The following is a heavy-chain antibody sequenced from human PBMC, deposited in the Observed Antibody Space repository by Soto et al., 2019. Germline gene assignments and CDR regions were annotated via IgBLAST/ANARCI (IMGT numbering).Heavy chain of an antibody. V-gene: IGHV1-3*01. J-gene: IGHJ6*02. D-gene: IGHD4-4*01. Sequence: GASVKVSCKASGYTFTSYAMHWVRQAPGQRLEWMGWINAGNGNTKYSQKFQGRVTITRDTSASTAYMELSSLRSEDTAVYYCARVRAVTPYYYYGMDVWGQGTTVTVS. CDR1: GYTFTSYA. CDR3: ARVRAVTPYYYYGMDV. CDR2: INAGNGNT.